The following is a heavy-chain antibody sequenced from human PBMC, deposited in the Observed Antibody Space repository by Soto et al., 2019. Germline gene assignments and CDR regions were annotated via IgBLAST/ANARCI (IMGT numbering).Heavy chain of an antibody. Sequence: EVQLLESGGGLVQPGGSLRLSCAASGFTFSSYAMSWVRQAPGKGLEWVSAISGSGGSTYYADSVKGRFTISRDNSKNTLYLQTNSLRAEDTAVYYCANLPRRSIAAAGTYYYYYGRDVWGQGTTVTVSS. CDR1: GFTFSSYA. J-gene: IGHJ6*02. D-gene: IGHD6-13*01. V-gene: IGHV3-23*01. CDR3: ANLPRRSIAAAGTYYYYYGRDV. CDR2: ISGSGGST.